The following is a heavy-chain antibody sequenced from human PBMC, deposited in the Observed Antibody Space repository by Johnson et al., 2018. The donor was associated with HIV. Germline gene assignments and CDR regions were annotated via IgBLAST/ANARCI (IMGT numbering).Heavy chain of an antibody. D-gene: IGHD1-26*01. CDR1: AFTFSSYW. Sequence: VQLVESGGGLVQPGGSLRLSCGASAFTFSSYWMSWVRQAPGKGLEWVATIKQDGSERYHVDSVKGRFTISRDNYQNTLYLQMNRLRDEDTAVYFCAKGGVWEIPLGFGAVDFWGQGTMVSASS. CDR3: AKGGVWEIPLGFGAVDF. J-gene: IGHJ3*01. V-gene: IGHV3-7*01. CDR2: IKQDGSER.